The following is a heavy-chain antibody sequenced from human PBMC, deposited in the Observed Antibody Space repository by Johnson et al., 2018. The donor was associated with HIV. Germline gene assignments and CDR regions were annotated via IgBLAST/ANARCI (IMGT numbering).Heavy chain of an antibody. CDR1: GFTFSGYW. V-gene: IGHV3-7*01. J-gene: IGHJ3*02. CDR3: ARDGSNFGAFDI. CDR2: IKQGGSEK. Sequence: VQLVESGGGLVRPGESLRLSCVASGFTFSGYWMTWVRQAPGKGLEWVANIKQGGSEKYYVDSVKGRFTISRDNAKNSLYLQMNSLRAEDTAVYYCARDGSNFGAFDIWGQGTMVTVSS. D-gene: IGHD1-1*01.